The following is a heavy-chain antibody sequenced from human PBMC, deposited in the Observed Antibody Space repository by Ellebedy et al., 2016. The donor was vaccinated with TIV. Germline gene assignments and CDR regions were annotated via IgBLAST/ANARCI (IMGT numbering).Heavy chain of an antibody. Sequence: GGSLRLSCAASGFTFGSYDMYWVLQATGEGLDWVAVISYDRSNKDYADSVKGRFTISRDNSKNTVYLQINSLRDDDTAVYYCARNGVTYVPQSGYFDYWGQGTLVTVSS. D-gene: IGHD2-8*01. V-gene: IGHV3-30*03. CDR1: GFTFGSYD. CDR3: ARNGVTYVPQSGYFDY. J-gene: IGHJ4*02. CDR2: ISYDRSNK.